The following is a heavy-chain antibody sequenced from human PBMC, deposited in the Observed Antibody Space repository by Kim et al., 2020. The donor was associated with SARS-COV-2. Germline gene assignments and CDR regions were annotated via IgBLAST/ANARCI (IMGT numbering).Heavy chain of an antibody. V-gene: IGHV4-59*01. CDR3: ARVGSSGWDAYYYYGMDV. Sequence: SETLSLTCTVSGGSISSYYWSWIRQPPGKGLEWIGYIYYSGSTNYNPSLKSRVTISVDTSKNQFSLKLSSVTAADTAVYYCARVGSSGWDAYYYYGMDVWGQGTTVTVSS. CDR1: GGSISSYY. CDR2: IYYSGST. D-gene: IGHD6-19*01. J-gene: IGHJ6*02.